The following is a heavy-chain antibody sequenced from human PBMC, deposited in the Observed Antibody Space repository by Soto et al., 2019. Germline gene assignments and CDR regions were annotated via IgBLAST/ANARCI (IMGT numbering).Heavy chain of an antibody. CDR2: TYYRSKWYN. D-gene: IGHD1-1*01. CDR3: ARALTTLSSGVYYHYGMHV. J-gene: IGHJ6*01. V-gene: IGHV6-1*01. CDR1: VDSVSSNSAA. Sequence: SQTLSLTCAISVDSVSSNSAAWNWIRQSPSRGLEWLGRTYYRSKWYNDYAVSVKSRITINPDTSKNQFSLQLNSVTPEDTAVYYCARALTTLSSGVYYHYGMHVWGQGTTVIVSS.